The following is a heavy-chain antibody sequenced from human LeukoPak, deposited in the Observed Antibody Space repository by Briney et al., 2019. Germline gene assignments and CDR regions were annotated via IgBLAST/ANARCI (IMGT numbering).Heavy chain of an antibody. CDR1: GGSFSGYY. Sequence: SETLSLTCAVYGGSFSGYYWSWIRQPPGKGLEWIGEINHSGSTNYNPSLKSRVTISVDTSKNQFSLKLSSVTTADTAVYYCARGDITFGGVIVILGAFDIWGQGTMVTVSS. CDR2: INHSGST. J-gene: IGHJ3*02. V-gene: IGHV4-34*01. D-gene: IGHD3-16*02. CDR3: ARGDITFGGVIVILGAFDI.